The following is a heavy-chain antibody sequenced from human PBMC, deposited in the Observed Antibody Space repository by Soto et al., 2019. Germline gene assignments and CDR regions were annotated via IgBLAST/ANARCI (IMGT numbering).Heavy chain of an antibody. CDR1: GFTFGDYA. CDR3: AKDLFSMVRGASYYSYGMDV. CDR2: IRSKPYDGTT. Sequence: PGGSLRLSCTASGFTFGDYAMSWVRQAPGKGLEWVGFIRSKPYDGTTEYAATAKGRFTISRDDSKSIAYLQMNSLKTEDTAVYYCAKDLFSMVRGASYYSYGMDVWGKGTTGTVS. D-gene: IGHD3-10*01. V-gene: IGHV3-49*04. J-gene: IGHJ6*04.